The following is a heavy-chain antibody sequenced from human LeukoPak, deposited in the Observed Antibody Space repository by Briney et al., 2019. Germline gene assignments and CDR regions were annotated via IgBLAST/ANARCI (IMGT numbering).Heavy chain of an antibody. CDR2: ISYDGSNK. V-gene: IGHV3-30*18. Sequence: PGRSLRLSCGASGFTFRNYGIHWVRQAPGKGLEWVAVISYDGSNKYYADSVKGRFTISRDNSKNTLYLQMNSLRAEDTAVYYCAKGDTSGWSPLDSWGQGTLVTVSS. CDR3: AKGDTSGWSPLDS. J-gene: IGHJ4*02. CDR1: GFTFRNYG. D-gene: IGHD6-19*01.